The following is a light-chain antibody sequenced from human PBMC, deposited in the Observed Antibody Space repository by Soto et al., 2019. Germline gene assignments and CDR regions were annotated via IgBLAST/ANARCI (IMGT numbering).Light chain of an antibody. J-gene: IGKJ4*01. V-gene: IGKV1D-13*01. CDR2: DAS. CDR3: QQFHNYPLT. Sequence: AIQLTQSPSSLSASVGDRVTITCRASQGISSALVWYQQKPGKPPTLLIYDASTLESGVPSRFSGSGYGTDFTPTISSLQPEDFATYYCQQFHNYPLTFGGGTKVDIK. CDR1: QGISSA.